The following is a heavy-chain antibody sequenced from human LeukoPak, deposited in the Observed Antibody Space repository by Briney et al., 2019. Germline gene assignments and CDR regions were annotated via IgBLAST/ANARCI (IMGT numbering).Heavy chain of an antibody. J-gene: IGHJ4*02. V-gene: IGHV3-30*02. D-gene: IGHD3-22*01. CDR1: GFTFSSYG. CDR2: IRYDGSNK. CDR3: AKDGDISVELVVISSFDS. Sequence: GGSLRLSCEASGFTFSSYGMHWVRQAPGKGLEWVAFIRYDGSNKYYADSVKGRFTISRDKYKHMLYLQMNSLRDEDTALYYCAKDGDISVELVVISSFDSWGQGTLVTVSS.